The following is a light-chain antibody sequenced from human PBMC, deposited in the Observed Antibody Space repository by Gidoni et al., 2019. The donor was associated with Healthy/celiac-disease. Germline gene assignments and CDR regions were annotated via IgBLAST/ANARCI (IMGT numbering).Light chain of an antibody. CDR1: QRVSSSY. J-gene: IGKJ5*01. Sequence: DIVLTQSPGTLSLSPGERATLSCRASQRVSSSYLAWYQQKPGQDPRLLIYGASSRATGIPDRFSGSGSGTDFTLTISRLEPEDFAVYYCQQYGSSITFGQGTRLEIK. CDR3: QQYGSSIT. V-gene: IGKV3-20*01. CDR2: GAS.